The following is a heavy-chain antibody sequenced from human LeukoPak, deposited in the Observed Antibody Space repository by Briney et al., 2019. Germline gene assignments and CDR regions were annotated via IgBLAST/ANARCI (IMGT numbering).Heavy chain of an antibody. D-gene: IGHD6-13*01. CDR3: ARLGTREIDY. CDR1: GYNFTSQW. CDR2: IYPGDSDT. Sequence: GESLKISCKGSGYNFTSQWIAWVRQMPGKGLEWMGNIYPGDSDTRYSPSFQGQVTISADKSISTAYLQWSSLKASDTAMYYCARLGTREIDYWGQGTLVTVSS. J-gene: IGHJ4*02. V-gene: IGHV5-51*01.